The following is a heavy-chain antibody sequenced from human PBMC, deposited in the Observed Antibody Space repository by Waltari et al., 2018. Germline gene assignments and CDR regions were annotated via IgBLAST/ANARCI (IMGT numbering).Heavy chain of an antibody. V-gene: IGHV3-48*02. J-gene: IGHJ3*02. CDR2: IGTTSSSI. CDR1: GITFSNYR. Sequence: EVQLVESGGGLVQPGGSLRLSCAAFGITFSNYRMNWVRQAPGRGLEWVLYIGTTSSSISYADSVKGRFTISRDNAKNSLYLQMNSLRDEDTAVYYCASPSLGSGSYWAFDIWGQGTMVTVSS. D-gene: IGHD3-10*01. CDR3: ASPSLGSGSYWAFDI.